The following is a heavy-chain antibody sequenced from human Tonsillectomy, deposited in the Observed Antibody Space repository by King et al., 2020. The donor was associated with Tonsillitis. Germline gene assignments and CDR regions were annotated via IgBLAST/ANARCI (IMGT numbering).Heavy chain of an antibody. CDR2: IYYSGST. V-gene: IGHV4-59*01. Sequence: QLQESGPGLVKPSETLSLTCTVSGGSISSYYWSWIRQPPGKGLEWIGYIYYSGSTNYNPSLKSRVTISVDTSKNQFSLKLSSVTAADTAVYYCARVLSYGDYGEGAFDIWGQGTMVTVSS. J-gene: IGHJ3*02. CDR1: GGSISSYY. CDR3: ARVLSYGDYGEGAFDI. D-gene: IGHD4-17*01.